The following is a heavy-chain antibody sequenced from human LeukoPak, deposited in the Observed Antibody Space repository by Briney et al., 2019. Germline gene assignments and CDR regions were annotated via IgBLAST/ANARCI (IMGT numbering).Heavy chain of an antibody. D-gene: IGHD5-18*01. CDR2: IIPIFGTA. J-gene: IGHJ4*02. CDR3: AREGVGSYGSFAY. V-gene: IGHV1-69*13. CDR1: GGTLSSYA. Sequence: SVKVSCKASGGTLSSYAISWVRQAPGQGLEWIGGIIPIFGTANYAQKFQGRVTITADESTSTAYMELSSLRSEDTAVYYCAREGVGSYGSFAYWGQGTLVTVSS.